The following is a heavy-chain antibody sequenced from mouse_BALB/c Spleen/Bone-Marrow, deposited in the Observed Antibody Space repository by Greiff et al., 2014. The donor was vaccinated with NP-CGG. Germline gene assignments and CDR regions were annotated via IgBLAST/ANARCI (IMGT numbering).Heavy chain of an antibody. CDR2: IDPANGNT. D-gene: IGHD1-1*01. CDR1: GFNIKDTY. CDR3: AFYYYGSSGFAY. V-gene: IGHV14-3*02. J-gene: IGHJ3*01. Sequence: EVQLQQSGAELVKPGASVKLSCTASGFNIKDTYMHWVKQRHEQGLEWIGRIDPANGNTKYDPKFQGKATITADTSSNTAYLQLSSLTSEDTAVYYCAFYYYGSSGFAYWGQGTLVTVSA.